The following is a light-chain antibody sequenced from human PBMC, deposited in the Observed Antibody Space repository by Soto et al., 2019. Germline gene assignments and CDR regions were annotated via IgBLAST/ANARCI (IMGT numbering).Light chain of an antibody. J-gene: IGKJ1*01. Sequence: EIVLTRSPGTLSLSPGERATLSCRASESVASNYLAWYQHKPGQAPRLLFFGASNRATAIPDRFSGSGSGTDFTLTISRVEPEDFAVYYCHQYGRSPWTLGQGTKVDIK. CDR3: HQYGRSPWT. V-gene: IGKV3-20*01. CDR1: ESVASNY. CDR2: GAS.